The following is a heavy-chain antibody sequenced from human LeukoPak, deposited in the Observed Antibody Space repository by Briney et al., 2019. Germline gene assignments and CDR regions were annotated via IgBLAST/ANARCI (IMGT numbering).Heavy chain of an antibody. V-gene: IGHV3-33*01. D-gene: IGHD2-21*01. CDR1: GFTFSSYG. CDR2: IWYDGSNK. J-gene: IGHJ4*02. Sequence: GGSLRLSCAASGFTFSSYGMHWVRQAPGKGLEWVAVIWYDGSNKYYADSVKGRFTISRDNSKNTLYLQMNSLRAEDTAVYYCARANPWGGGGNYYFDYWGQGTLVTAFS. CDR3: ARANPWGGGGNYYFDY.